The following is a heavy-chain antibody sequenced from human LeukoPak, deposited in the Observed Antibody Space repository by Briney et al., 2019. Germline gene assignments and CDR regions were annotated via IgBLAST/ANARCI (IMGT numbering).Heavy chain of an antibody. Sequence: ASVKVSCKASGYTFTSYYMHWVRQAPGQGLEWMGIINPSGGSTSYAQRFQGRVTMTRDTSTSTVYMELSSLRSEDTAVYYCARGPYCSTTNCYSPYYYYYMSVWGRGTTVTVSS. J-gene: IGHJ6*03. CDR3: ARGPYCSTTNCYSPYYYYYMSV. CDR1: GYTFTSYY. V-gene: IGHV1-46*01. CDR2: INPSGGST. D-gene: IGHD2-2*01.